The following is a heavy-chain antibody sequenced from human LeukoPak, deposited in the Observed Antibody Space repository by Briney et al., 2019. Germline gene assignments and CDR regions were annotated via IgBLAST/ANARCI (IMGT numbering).Heavy chain of an antibody. CDR1: GYTFTGYY. D-gene: IGHD1-1*01. CDR3: ARETTGDAFDI. Sequence: ASVKVSCKASGYTFTGYYMHWVRQAPGQGLEWMGWINPNSGGTNYAQKFQGWVTMTRDTSISTAYMELSRLRSDDTAVYYCARETTGDAFDIWGQGTMVAVSS. J-gene: IGHJ3*02. CDR2: INPNSGGT. V-gene: IGHV1-2*04.